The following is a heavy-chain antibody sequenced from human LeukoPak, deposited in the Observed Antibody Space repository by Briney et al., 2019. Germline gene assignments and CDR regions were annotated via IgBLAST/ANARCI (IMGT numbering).Heavy chain of an antibody. CDR2: ISSSGSTI. CDR3: ARADSSGYTNWFDP. Sequence: GGSLRLSCAASGFTFSSYEMNWVRQAPGKGLEWVSYISSSGSTIYYADSVKGRFTISRDNAKNSLYLQMNSLRAEDTAVYYCARADSSGYTNWFDPWGQGTLVTVSS. V-gene: IGHV3-48*03. CDR1: GFTFSSYE. J-gene: IGHJ5*02. D-gene: IGHD3-22*01.